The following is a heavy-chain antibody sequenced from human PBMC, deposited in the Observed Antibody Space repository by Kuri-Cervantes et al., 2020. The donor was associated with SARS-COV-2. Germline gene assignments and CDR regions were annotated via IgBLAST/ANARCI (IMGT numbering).Heavy chain of an antibody. V-gene: IGHV3-48*01. J-gene: IGHJ4*02. CDR2: ISSSSSTI. CDR3: ARLREGYGSY. CDR1: GFTFSSYA. D-gene: IGHD3-10*01. Sequence: GGSLRLSCAASGFTFSSYAMSWVRQAPGKGLEWVSYISSSSSTIYYADSVKGRFTISRDNAKNSLYLQMNSLRAEDTAVYYCARLREGYGSYWGQGTLVTVSS.